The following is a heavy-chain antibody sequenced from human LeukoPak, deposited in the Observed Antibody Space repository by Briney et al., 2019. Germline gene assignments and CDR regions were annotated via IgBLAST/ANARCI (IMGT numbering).Heavy chain of an antibody. CDR1: GFTFSSYS. Sequence: GGSLRLSCAASGFTFSSYSMNWVRQAPGKGLEWVSSISSSSSYIYYADSEKGRFTISRDNSKNTLYLQMNSLRAEDTAVYYCAKDALSIAARPLPPHTYEWGQGTLVTVSS. CDR2: ISSSSSYI. V-gene: IGHV3-21*01. J-gene: IGHJ4*02. CDR3: AKDALSIAARPLPPHTYE. D-gene: IGHD6-6*01.